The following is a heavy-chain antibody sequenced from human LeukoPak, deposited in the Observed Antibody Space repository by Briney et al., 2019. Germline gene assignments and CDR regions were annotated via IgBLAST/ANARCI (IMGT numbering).Heavy chain of an antibody. V-gene: IGHV3-30*01. CDR2: ISYDGSNK. CDR1: GFTFSSYA. Sequence: GRSLRLSCAASGFTFSSYAMHWVRQAPGKGLEWVAVISYDGSNKYYADSVKGRFTISRDNSKNTLYLQMNSLRAEDTAVYYCARAGSRAFDIWGQGTMVTVSS. J-gene: IGHJ3*02. CDR3: ARAGSRAFDI.